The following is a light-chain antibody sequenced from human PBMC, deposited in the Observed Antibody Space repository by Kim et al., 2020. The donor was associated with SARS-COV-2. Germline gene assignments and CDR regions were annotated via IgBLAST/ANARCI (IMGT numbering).Light chain of an antibody. CDR1: QSLSTC. J-gene: IGKJ1*01. CDR3: LQCKVYKT. Sequence: SESGGDRVTITCRASQSLSTCLAWYQQKPGKAPKLLIYDAFTLESGVPSRFSGSGSGAEFTLTISSLQPDDFATYYCLQCKVYKTFGQGTKVDIK. CDR2: DAF. V-gene: IGKV1-5*01.